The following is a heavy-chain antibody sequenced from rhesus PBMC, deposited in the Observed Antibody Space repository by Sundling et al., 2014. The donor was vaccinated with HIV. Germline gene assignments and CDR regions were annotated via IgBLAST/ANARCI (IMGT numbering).Heavy chain of an antibody. CDR3: ARDLNESWRYIVYGLES. Sequence: QVQLQESGPGLVKPSETLSVACAVYGGSISSNYWSWIRQAPGKRLEWIGSINDNSGSTYYNPSLKSRVTISKDTSKTQFSLKLSSVTAADTAVYYCARDLNESWRYIVYGLESWGQGVIVTVSS. CDR1: GGSISSNY. D-gene: IGHD1-1-1*01. CDR2: INDNSGST. V-gene: IGHV4-147*01. J-gene: IGHJ6*01.